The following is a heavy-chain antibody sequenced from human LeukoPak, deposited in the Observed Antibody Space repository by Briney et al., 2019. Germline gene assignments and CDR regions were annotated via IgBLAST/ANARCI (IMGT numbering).Heavy chain of an antibody. Sequence: ASVKVSCKASGYTFTSYDINWVRQATGQGLEWMGWMNPNSGNTGYAQKFQGRVTMTRNTSISTAYMELSSLRSEDTAAYYCARYPPKRYSSSSHFDYWGQGTLVTVSS. CDR1: GYTFTSYD. J-gene: IGHJ4*02. CDR2: MNPNSGNT. D-gene: IGHD6-6*01. CDR3: ARYPPKRYSSSSHFDY. V-gene: IGHV1-8*01.